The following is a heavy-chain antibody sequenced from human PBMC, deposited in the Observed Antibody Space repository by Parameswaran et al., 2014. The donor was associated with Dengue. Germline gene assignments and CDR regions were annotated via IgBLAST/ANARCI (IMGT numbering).Heavy chain of an antibody. J-gene: IGHJ5*02. Sequence: VRQMPGKGLEWVSYISSSSSTIYYADSVKGRFTISRDNAKNSLYLQMNSLRDEDTAVYYCARDLKTGWQLVVGAPWGQGNPGHRLL. CDR3: ARDLKTGWQLVVGAP. V-gene: IGHV3-48*02. CDR2: ISSSSSTI. D-gene: IGHD6-13*01.